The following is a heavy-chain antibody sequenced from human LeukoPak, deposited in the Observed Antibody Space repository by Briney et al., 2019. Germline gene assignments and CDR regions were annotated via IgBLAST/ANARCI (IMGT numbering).Heavy chain of an antibody. V-gene: IGHV4-4*02. J-gene: IGHJ4*02. Sequence: SETLSLTCAVSGGSISSSNWWSWVRQPPGKGLEWIGEIYHSGSTNYNPSLKSRVTISVDKSKNQFSLKLSSVTAADTAVYYCARATRYNYYGSGSYYKIGGDYFDYWGQGTLVTVSS. CDR1: GGSISSSNW. D-gene: IGHD3-10*01. CDR2: IYHSGST. CDR3: ARATRYNYYGSGSYYKIGGDYFDY.